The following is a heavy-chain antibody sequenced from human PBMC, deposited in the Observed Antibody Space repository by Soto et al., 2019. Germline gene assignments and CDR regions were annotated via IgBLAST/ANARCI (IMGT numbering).Heavy chain of an antibody. Sequence: GGSLRLSCAASGFTFSSYAMSWVRQAPGKGLEWVSAISGSGGSTYYADSVKGRFTISRDNSKNTLYLQMNSLRAEDTAVYYCATIAAAGKVYNWFDPWGQGTLVTVSS. V-gene: IGHV3-23*01. D-gene: IGHD6-13*01. CDR3: ATIAAAGKVYNWFDP. CDR2: ISGSGGST. CDR1: GFTFSSYA. J-gene: IGHJ5*02.